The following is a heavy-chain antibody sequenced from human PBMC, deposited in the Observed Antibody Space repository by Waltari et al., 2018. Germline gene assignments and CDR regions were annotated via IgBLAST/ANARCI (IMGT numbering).Heavy chain of an antibody. D-gene: IGHD3-22*01. Sequence: QITLKESGPTLVKPTQTLTLTCTFSGFALTRRGVGVGWIRQPPGKALEWLAFIYWNDNKLYSPSLKSRLTITKDTSRNQVVLTMTNMGPVDTATYYCVHPADYYDSSNYGVYWGQGTLVTVSS. J-gene: IGHJ4*02. CDR2: IYWNDNK. CDR3: VHPADYYDSSNYGVY. V-gene: IGHV2-5*01. CDR1: GFALTRRGVG.